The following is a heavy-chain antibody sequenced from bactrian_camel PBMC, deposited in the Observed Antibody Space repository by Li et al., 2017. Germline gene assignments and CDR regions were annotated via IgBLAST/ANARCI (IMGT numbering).Heavy chain of an antibody. J-gene: IGHJ4*01. V-gene: IGHV3S6*01. CDR2: IDNAGSAT. CDR3: AADKVCGGRWYSAERRGTNY. CDR1: GFTYRRYC. D-gene: IGHD6*01. Sequence: HVQLVESGGGSVQAGGSLRLSCAASGFTYRRYCMNWFRQAPGKEREGVAAIDNAGSATYTYAVQGRFTISKDSAKNTLYLQMNSLKPEDTAMYYCAADKVCGGRWYSAERRGTNYWGQGTQVTVS.